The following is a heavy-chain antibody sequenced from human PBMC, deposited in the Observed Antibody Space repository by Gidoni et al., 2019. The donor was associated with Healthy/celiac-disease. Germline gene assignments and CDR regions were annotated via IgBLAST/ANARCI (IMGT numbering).Heavy chain of an antibody. V-gene: IGHV3-48*02. J-gene: IGHJ3*02. D-gene: IGHD6-6*01. CDR3: ARDGAYSSSWGDAFDI. Sequence: PGKGLEWVSYISSSSSTIYYADSVKGRFTISRDNAKNSLYLQMNSLRDEDTAVYYCARDGAYSSSWGDAFDIWGQGTMVTVSS. CDR2: ISSSSSTI.